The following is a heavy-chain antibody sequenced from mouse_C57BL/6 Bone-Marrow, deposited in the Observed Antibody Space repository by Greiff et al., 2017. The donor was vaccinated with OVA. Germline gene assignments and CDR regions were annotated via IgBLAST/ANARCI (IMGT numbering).Heavy chain of an antibody. CDR3: ARPYGNYVAFFDY. V-gene: IGHV5-6*01. CDR2: ISSGGCYP. Sequence: EVQVVESGGDLVKPGGSLKLSCAASGFTFSSYGMSWVRQTPDKRLEWVATISSGGCYPYYPDSVKGRFTISRDNAKNTLYLQMSSLKSEDTAMYYCARPYGNYVAFFDYWGQGTTLTVSS. CDR1: GFTFSSYG. D-gene: IGHD2-1*01. J-gene: IGHJ2*01.